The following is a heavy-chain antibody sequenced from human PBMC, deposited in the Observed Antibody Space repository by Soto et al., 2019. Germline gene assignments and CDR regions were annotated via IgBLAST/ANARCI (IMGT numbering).Heavy chain of an antibody. CDR3: GRDPNTIREGYIDY. D-gene: IGHD3-10*01. V-gene: IGHV3-30-3*01. CDR1: GFTFSSYA. J-gene: IGHJ4*02. CDR2: VSYDGSQK. Sequence: GGSLRLSCAASGFTFSSYALHWVRQAPGKGLEWVAIVSYDGSQKYLADPVKGRFTVSRDISKNTLYLQMNKLRAEDTAVYYCGRDPNTIREGYIDYWGQGTLVTVSS.